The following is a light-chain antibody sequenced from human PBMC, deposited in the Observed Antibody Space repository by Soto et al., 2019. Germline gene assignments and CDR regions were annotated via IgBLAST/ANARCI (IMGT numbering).Light chain of an antibody. CDR1: QSISSW. CDR2: KAS. J-gene: IGKJ1*01. CDR3: QQYNYNWT. V-gene: IGKV1-5*03. Sequence: DIQMTQSPSTLYASVGDRVTITCRASQSISSWLAWYQQKPGTAPKLLIYKASTLQTGVPSRFSGSGSGTEFTLTISSLQPDDFATYYCQQYNYNWTFGQGTKVQIK.